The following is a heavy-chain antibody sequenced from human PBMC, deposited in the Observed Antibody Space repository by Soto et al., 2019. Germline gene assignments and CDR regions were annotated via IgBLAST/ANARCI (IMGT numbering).Heavy chain of an antibody. J-gene: IGHJ4*02. CDR2: ISYDGSNK. V-gene: IGHV3-30*18. D-gene: IGHD6-13*01. CDR1: GFTFSSYG. CDR3: AKDFSAAAGTSVTATKRGGFDY. Sequence: GESLKISCAASGFTFSSYGMHWVRQAPGKGLEWVAVISYDGSNKYYADSVKGRFTISRDNSKNTLYLQMNSLRAEDTAVYYCAKDFSAAAGTSVTATKRGGFDYWGQGTLDTVSS.